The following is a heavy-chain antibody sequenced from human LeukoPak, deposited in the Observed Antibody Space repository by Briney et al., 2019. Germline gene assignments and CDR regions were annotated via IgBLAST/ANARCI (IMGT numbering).Heavy chain of an antibody. D-gene: IGHD4-17*01. V-gene: IGHV4-59*01. J-gene: IGHJ4*02. CDR2: MHYSGSA. Sequence: TSETLSLTCTVSGGSISSYYWSWIRQPPGKGLEWIGYMHYSGSANYNPSLKSRVTISVDTSKNQFSLKLSSVTAADTAVYYCARQRGYGDYDYWGQGTLVTVSS. CDR3: ARQRGYGDYDY. CDR1: GGSISSYY.